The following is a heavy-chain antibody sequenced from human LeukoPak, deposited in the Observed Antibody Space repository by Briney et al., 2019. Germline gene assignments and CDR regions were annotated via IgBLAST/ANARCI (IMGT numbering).Heavy chain of an antibody. CDR2: MNPNSGNT. V-gene: IGHV1-8*01. D-gene: IGHD4-17*01. CDR1: GYTFTSYD. CDR3: ARDYGGNSGWFDP. J-gene: IGHJ5*02. Sequence: ASVKVSCKASGYTFTSYDINWVRQATGQGLEWLGWMNPNSGNTGYAHKFQGRVTMTRSTSISTAYMELSSLTSEGTAVYYCARDYGGNSGWFDPWGQGTLVTVSS.